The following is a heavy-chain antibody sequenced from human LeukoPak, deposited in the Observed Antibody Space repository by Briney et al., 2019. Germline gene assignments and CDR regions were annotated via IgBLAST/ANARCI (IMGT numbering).Heavy chain of an antibody. J-gene: IGHJ4*02. Sequence: GGSLRLSCATSGFTFGSYTMSWVRQAPGKGLEWVSGVSGSGDDSEYADSVRGRFTISRDNSKNALYLQMNSLRVEDTAVYYCAIDPNWGTHSWGQGVLVTVSS. CDR3: AIDPNWGTHS. CDR1: GFTFGSYT. V-gene: IGHV3-23*01. D-gene: IGHD7-27*01. CDR2: VSGSGDDS.